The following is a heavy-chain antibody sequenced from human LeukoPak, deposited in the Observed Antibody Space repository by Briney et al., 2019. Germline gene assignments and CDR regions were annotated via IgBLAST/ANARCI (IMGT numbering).Heavy chain of an antibody. CDR2: ISGSSTTK. V-gene: IGHV3-48*01. CDR1: GFIFSNYG. D-gene: IGHD2-21*01. CDR3: AKNGGDGKPYYYHMDV. J-gene: IGHJ6*02. Sequence: GGSLRLSCAASGFIFSNYGMSWVRQAPGKGLEWVSFISGSSTTKYYVDSVKGRFTISRDNAKNSLYLQMNSLRAEDTAVYFCAKNGGDGKPYYYHMDVWGQGTTVTVSS.